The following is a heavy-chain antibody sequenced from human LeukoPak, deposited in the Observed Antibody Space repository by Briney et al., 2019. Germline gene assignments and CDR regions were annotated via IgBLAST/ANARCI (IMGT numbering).Heavy chain of an antibody. J-gene: IGHJ4*02. CDR1: GYTFTSND. V-gene: IGHV1-8*01. CDR3: ARATPHFWSRRGDY. D-gene: IGHD3-3*02. Sequence: ASVKVSCKASGYTFTSNDINWVRQATGQGLEWMGWMNPNRGNTGYAQKFQGRVTMTRNTSISTAYMELSSLRSEDTAVYYCARATPHFWSRRGDYWGQGTLVTVSS. CDR2: MNPNRGNT.